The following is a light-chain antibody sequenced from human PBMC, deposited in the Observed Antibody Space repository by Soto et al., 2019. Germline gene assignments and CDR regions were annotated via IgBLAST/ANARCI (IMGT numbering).Light chain of an antibody. V-gene: IGLV1-40*01. J-gene: IGLJ3*02. CDR3: QSFDTRLSGWV. CDR2: GNV. CDR1: SSNLGTGYD. Sequence: QSVLTQPPSVSGAPGQTVTISCTGSSSNLGTGYDVQWFRQVPGTAPKLLIFGNVNRPSGIPDRFSGSKSGTSASLAIAGLQAEDEADYYYQSFDTRLSGWVFGGGTKLTVL.